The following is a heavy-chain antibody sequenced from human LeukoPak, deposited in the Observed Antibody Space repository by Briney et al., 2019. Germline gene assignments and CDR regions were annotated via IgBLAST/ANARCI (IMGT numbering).Heavy chain of an antibody. CDR1: GGSISSYY. D-gene: IGHD6-6*01. V-gene: IGHV4-59*08. CDR2: IYYSGTT. Sequence: PSETLSLTCTVSGGSISSYYWSWIRQHPGKGLEWIGYIYYSGTTNYNPSLKSRVTISVDTSKNQFSLKLSSVTAADTAVYYCAREYSSSSGRRAFDVWGQGTMVTVSS. CDR3: AREYSSSSGRRAFDV. J-gene: IGHJ3*01.